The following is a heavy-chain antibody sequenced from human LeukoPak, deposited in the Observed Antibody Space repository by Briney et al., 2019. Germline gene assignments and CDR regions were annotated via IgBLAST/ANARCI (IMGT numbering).Heavy chain of an antibody. V-gene: IGHV3-53*01. J-gene: IGHJ4*02. CDR1: GFTVSSNY. Sequence: GGSLRLSCAASGFTVSSNYMSWVRQAPGKGLEWVSVIYSGGSTYYADSVKGRFTISRDNSKNTLYLQMNSLRAEDTAVYYCAKDGGGFWSGYWPTGLWGQGTLVTVSS. CDR3: AKDGGGFWSGYWPTGL. D-gene: IGHD3-3*01. CDR2: IYSGGST.